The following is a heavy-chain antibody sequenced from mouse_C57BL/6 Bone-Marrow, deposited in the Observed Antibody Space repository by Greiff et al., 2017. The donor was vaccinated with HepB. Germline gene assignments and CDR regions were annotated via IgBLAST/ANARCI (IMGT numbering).Heavy chain of an antibody. CDR1: GYTFTDYN. CDR2: INPNNGGT. Sequence: VQLQQSGPELVKPGASVKIPCKASGYTFTDYNMDWVKQSHGKSLEWIGDINPNNGGTNYNQKFKGKATLTVDKSSSTAYMELRSLTSEDTAVYYCARGGFITTVVATLYAMDYWGQGTSVTVSS. J-gene: IGHJ4*01. D-gene: IGHD1-1*01. V-gene: IGHV1-18*01. CDR3: ARGGFITTVVATLYAMDY.